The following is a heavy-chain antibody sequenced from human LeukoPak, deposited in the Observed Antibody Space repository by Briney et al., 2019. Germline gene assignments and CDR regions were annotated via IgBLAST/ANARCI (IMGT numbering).Heavy chain of an antibody. J-gene: IGHJ3*01. Sequence: PGGSLRLSCAASGLTFRNYAMIWVRHAPGKGLEWVSSITGDSGATSYADSVKGRFTVYRDNSINTLYLQMNSLRAGDTAVYYCAKDPNGDYVGAFDSWGQGTLVTVSS. V-gene: IGHV3-23*01. CDR2: ITGDSGAT. CDR3: AKDPNGDYVGAFDS. CDR1: GLTFRNYA. D-gene: IGHD4-17*01.